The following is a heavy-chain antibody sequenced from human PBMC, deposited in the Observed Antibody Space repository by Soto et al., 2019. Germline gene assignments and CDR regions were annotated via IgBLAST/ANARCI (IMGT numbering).Heavy chain of an antibody. CDR3: ARDSYGYCSGGSCNTNDY. V-gene: IGHV3-21*01. Sequence: VQLVESGGGLVKPGGSLRLSCAASGFTFSSYSMNWVRQAPGKGLEWVSSISSSSSYIYYADSVKGRFTISRDNAKNSLYLQMNSLRAEDTAVYYCARDSYGYCSGGSCNTNDYWGQGTLVTVSS. CDR1: GFTFSSYS. CDR2: ISSSSSYI. D-gene: IGHD2-15*01. J-gene: IGHJ4*02.